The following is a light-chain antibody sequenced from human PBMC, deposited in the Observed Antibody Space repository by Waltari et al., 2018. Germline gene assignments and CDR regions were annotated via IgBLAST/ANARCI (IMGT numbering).Light chain of an antibody. V-gene: IGLV3-25*03. CDR2: KDT. CDR3: QSADSSGTWV. CDR1: ALPKQF. Sequence: SYELTQPPSVSVSPGQTATITCSGDALPKQFAHWYHQKPGQAPVVVIFKDTERPSGIPERVSGASAGTTGTLTINGVQAEDEADYYCQSADSSGTWVFGGGTKLTVL. J-gene: IGLJ3*02.